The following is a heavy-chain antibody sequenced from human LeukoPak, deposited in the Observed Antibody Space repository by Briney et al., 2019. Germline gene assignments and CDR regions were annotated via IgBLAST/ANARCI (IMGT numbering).Heavy chain of an antibody. V-gene: IGHV3-30*02. CDR1: GFTFSSYG. CDR3: AKEGANSGSLDAFDI. CDR2: IRYDGSNK. J-gene: IGHJ3*02. D-gene: IGHD1-26*01. Sequence: GGSLRLSCAASGFTFSSYGMHWVRQAPGKGLEWVAFIRYDGSNKYYADSVKGRFTISRDNSKNTLYLQMNSLRAEDTAVYYCAKEGANSGSLDAFDIWGQGTMVTVSS.